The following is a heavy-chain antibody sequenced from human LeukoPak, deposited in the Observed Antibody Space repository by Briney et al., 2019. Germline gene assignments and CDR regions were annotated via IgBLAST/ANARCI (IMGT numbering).Heavy chain of an antibody. CDR1: GGSISSDDYY. Sequence: PSETLSLTCTVSGGSISSDDYYWSWIRQPPGKGLEWIGYLYYSGSTYYNPSLKSRVTISVDTSKNQFSLKLSSVTAADTAVYYCARKSSSWLDYWGQGTLVTVSS. D-gene: IGHD6-13*01. CDR3: ARKSSSWLDY. J-gene: IGHJ4*02. CDR2: LYYSGST. V-gene: IGHV4-30-4*02.